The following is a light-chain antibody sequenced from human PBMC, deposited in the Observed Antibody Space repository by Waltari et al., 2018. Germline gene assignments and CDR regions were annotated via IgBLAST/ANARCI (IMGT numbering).Light chain of an antibody. Sequence: QTALTQPASVSGSPGQSITISCTGTSSDVGDFNYVSWYQQHPGKAPKLIIYDVRYRPSVVSKRFSGSKSGNTASLSISGLQAEDEADYYCTSYTRGSTFFGGGTRLTVL. CDR2: DVR. J-gene: IGLJ2*01. CDR3: TSYTRGSTF. V-gene: IGLV2-14*03. CDR1: SSDVGDFNY.